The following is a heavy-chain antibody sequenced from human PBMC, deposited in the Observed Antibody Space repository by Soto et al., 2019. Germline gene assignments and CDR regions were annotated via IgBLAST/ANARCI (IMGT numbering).Heavy chain of an antibody. V-gene: IGHV3-30-3*01. D-gene: IGHD7-27*01. J-gene: IGHJ4*02. CDR1: GFSFSISP. CDR2: ISYDGTNK. Sequence: QVQLVESGGGVVQPGRSLRLSCAASGFSFSISPMHWVRQAPGKGPEWVALISYDGTNKFYADSVKCRFTISRDNSQSTLYLQVDSLRPEDAAVYYCARDPKTSGGQHWAFNYFDSWGQGTLVTVSS. CDR3: ARDPKTSGGQHWAFNYFDS.